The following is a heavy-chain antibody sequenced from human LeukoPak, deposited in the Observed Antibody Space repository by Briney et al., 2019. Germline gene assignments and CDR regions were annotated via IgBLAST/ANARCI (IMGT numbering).Heavy chain of an antibody. V-gene: IGHV3-66*02. D-gene: IGHD3-22*01. Sequence: GGSLRLSCAASGFAVSSNYMSWVRQAPGKGLEWVSVIYSGGSTYYAASVKGRFTISRDNSKNTLYLQMNSLRAEDTAVYYCARASYYYDSSGYYPHYWGQGTLVTVSS. CDR1: GFAVSSNY. CDR2: IYSGGST. J-gene: IGHJ4*02. CDR3: ARASYYYDSSGYYPHY.